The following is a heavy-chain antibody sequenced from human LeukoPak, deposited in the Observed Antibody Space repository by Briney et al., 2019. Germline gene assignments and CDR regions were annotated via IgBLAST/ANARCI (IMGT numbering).Heavy chain of an antibody. D-gene: IGHD3-22*01. CDR1: GGSISSSSYY. CDR3: ASDSTKGLLLRYYFVY. Sequence: NTSETLSLTCTVSGGSISSSSYYWGWIRQPPGKGLEWIGSIYYSGSTYYNPSLKSRVTISVDTSKNQFSLKLSSVTAADTAVYDCASDSTKGLLLRYYFVYWLRASVVSVSS. V-gene: IGHV4-39*01. J-gene: IGHJ4*02. CDR2: IYYSGST.